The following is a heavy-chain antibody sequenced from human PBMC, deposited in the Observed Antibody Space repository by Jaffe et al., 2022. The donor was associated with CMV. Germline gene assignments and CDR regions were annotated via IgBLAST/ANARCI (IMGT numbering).Heavy chain of an antibody. CDR2: IYYSGST. D-gene: IGHD2-2*01. V-gene: IGHV4-31*03. CDR1: GGSISSGGYY. CDR3: ARGTYCSSTSCPYSGYDYPRVMMTFDI. J-gene: IGHJ3*02. Sequence: QVQLQESGPGLVKPSQTLSLTCTVSGGSISSGGYYWSWIRQHPGKGLEWIGYIYYSGSTYYNPSLKSRVTISVDTSKNQFSLKLSSVTAADTAVYYCARGTYCSSTSCPYSGYDYPRVMMTFDIWGQGTMVTVSS.